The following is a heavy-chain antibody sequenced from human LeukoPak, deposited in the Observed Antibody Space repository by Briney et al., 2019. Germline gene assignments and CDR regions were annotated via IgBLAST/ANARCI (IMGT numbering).Heavy chain of an antibody. J-gene: IGHJ6*02. CDR1: GFTVSSNY. CDR3: ARDHITMVRGVSVNYYYYGMDV. Sequence: HPGGSLRLSCAASGFTVSSNYMSWVRQAPGKGLEWVSVIYSGGSTYYADSVKGRFTISRDNSKNTLYLQMNSLRAEDTAVYYCARDHITMVRGVSVNYYYYGMDVWGQGTTVTVSS. V-gene: IGHV3-53*01. CDR2: IYSGGST. D-gene: IGHD3-10*01.